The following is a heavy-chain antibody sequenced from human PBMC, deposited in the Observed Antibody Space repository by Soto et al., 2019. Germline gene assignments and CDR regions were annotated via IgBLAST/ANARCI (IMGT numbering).Heavy chain of an antibody. D-gene: IGHD2-2*01. J-gene: IGHJ6*02. V-gene: IGHV1-69*01. Sequence: QVQLVQSGAEVKKPGSSVKVSCKASGGTFSSYAISWVRQAPGQGREWMGGIIPIFGTANYAQKFQGRVTITADESTSTAYMELSSLIAEDTAVYYCARDLCSSTSCYGNCCYGMDFWGQGTTVTVSS. CDR1: GGTFSSYA. CDR2: IIPIFGTA. CDR3: ARDLCSSTSCYGNCCYGMDF.